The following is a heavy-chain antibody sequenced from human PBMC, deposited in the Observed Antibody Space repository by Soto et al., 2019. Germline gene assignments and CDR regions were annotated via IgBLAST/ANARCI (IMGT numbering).Heavy chain of an antibody. Sequence: ASVKVSCKASGYMFVTYGINWVRQAPGQGLEWMGWISAYNGNKKYAQNLQGRVTMTTDASTSTAYMEMRSLRSDDTAVYYCARDLDGSGSYYTDYWGPGTLVTVSS. J-gene: IGHJ4*02. V-gene: IGHV1-18*01. CDR1: GYMFVTYG. CDR2: ISAYNGNK. D-gene: IGHD3-10*01. CDR3: ARDLDGSGSYYTDY.